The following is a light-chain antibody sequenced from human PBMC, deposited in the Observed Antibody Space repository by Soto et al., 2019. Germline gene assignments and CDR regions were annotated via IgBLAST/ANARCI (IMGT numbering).Light chain of an antibody. CDR1: SSDVGGYNY. V-gene: IGLV2-14*01. Sequence: QSVLTQPASVSGSPGQSITISCTGTSSDVGGYNYVSWYQQHPGKAPKLMIYDVNNRPSGVSNRFSGSKSGNTASLTISGLQAEDEADYYCSSYTTSSFYVVATGTKVTV. CDR3: SSYTTSSFYV. CDR2: DVN. J-gene: IGLJ1*01.